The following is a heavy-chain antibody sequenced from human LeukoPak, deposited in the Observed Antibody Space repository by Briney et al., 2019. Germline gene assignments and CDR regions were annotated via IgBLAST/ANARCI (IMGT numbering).Heavy chain of an antibody. Sequence: PSQTLSLTCTVSGGSISSGSYYWSWIRQPAGKGLEWIGRIYTSRSTNYNPSLKSRVTISVDTSKNQFSLKLSSVTAADTAVYYCARYYYDSSGDYGMDVWGQGTTVTVSS. D-gene: IGHD3-22*01. CDR2: IYTSRST. CDR1: GGSISSGSYY. J-gene: IGHJ6*02. CDR3: ARYYYDSSGDYGMDV. V-gene: IGHV4-61*02.